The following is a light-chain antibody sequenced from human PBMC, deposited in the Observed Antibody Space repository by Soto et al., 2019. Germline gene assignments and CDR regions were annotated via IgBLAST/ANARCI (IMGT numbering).Light chain of an antibody. Sequence: IVWTQSPGTLSLPPGERATLSCRASQSFSSNYLAWYQQKPGQAPRLLLYGASSRATGIPDRFSGGGSGSDFTLTISSLQPEDFATYYCLQHNSYPWTFGQGTKVDIK. CDR1: QSFSSNY. V-gene: IGKV3-20*01. CDR3: LQHNSYPWT. J-gene: IGKJ1*01. CDR2: GAS.